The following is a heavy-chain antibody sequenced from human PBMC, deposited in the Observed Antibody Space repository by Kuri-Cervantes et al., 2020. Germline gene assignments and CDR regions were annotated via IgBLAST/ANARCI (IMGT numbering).Heavy chain of an antibody. CDR1: GFTFSDHY. V-gene: IGHV3-30-3*01. Sequence: LSLTCAASGFTFSDHYMDWVRQAPGKGLEWVAVITYDGSNTYYADSEKGRFTISKDDSKNTLYLQMNSLRLEDTGMYYCAREDNSFDIWGQGTMVTVSS. CDR3: AREDNSFDI. J-gene: IGHJ3*02. CDR2: ITYDGSNT.